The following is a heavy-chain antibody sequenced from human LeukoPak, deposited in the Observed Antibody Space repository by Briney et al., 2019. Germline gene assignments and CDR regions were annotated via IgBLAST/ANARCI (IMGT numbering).Heavy chain of an antibody. CDR2: IYYSGST. CDR3: ARVDSSDPGNFYY. Sequence: SETLSLTCTVSGVSINDYYWSWIRLPPGKGLEWIAWIYYSGSTNYNPSLKSRVTISVDTSKNQFSLELTSVTAADTAVYYCARVDSSDPGNFYYWGQGTLVTVSS. CDR1: GVSINDYY. J-gene: IGHJ4*02. D-gene: IGHD2-15*01. V-gene: IGHV4-59*08.